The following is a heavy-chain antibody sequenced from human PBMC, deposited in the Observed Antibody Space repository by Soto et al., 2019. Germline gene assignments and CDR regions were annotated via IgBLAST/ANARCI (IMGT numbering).Heavy chain of an antibody. CDR2: ISAYNGNT. CDR1: GYTFNSYA. D-gene: IGHD3-22*01. CDR3: ARDQKTVYYYDSSGHSAFDI. Sequence: ASVKVSCKASGYTFNSYAISWVRQAPGQGLEWMGWISAYNGNTNYTQKFQGRVTMTTDTSTRTAYMELRSLRSDDTAVYYCARDQKTVYYYDSSGHSAFDIWGQGTMVTVS. V-gene: IGHV1-18*01. J-gene: IGHJ3*02.